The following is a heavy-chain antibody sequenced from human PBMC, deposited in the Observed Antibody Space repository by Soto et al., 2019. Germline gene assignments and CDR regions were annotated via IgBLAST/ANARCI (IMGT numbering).Heavy chain of an antibody. CDR2: ISAYNGNT. D-gene: IGHD2-2*02. CDR1: GHTFTSYG. Sequence: ASVKVSCKASGHTFTSYGISWVRQAPGQGLEWMGWISAYNGNTNYAQKLQGRVTMTTDTSTSTAYMELRSLRSDDTAVYYCARGKRYCSSTSCYTTDYYYYGMDVWGQGTTVTVSS. CDR3: ARGKRYCSSTSCYTTDYYYYGMDV. V-gene: IGHV1-18*04. J-gene: IGHJ6*02.